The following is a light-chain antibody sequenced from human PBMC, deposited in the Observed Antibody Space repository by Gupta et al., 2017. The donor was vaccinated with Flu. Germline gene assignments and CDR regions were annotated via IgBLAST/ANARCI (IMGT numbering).Light chain of an antibody. Sequence: DIVMTQSPLSLPVTPGEPASISCRSSQSLLHSNGYNYLDWYLQKPGQSPQLLIYLGSNRASGVPDRFSGSGSGTDFTLKSSRVEAEDVGVYYCMQDLQTQTFGHGTKVDIK. V-gene: IGKV2-28*01. CDR2: LGS. CDR3: MQDLQTQT. J-gene: IGKJ3*01. CDR1: QSLLHSNGYNY.